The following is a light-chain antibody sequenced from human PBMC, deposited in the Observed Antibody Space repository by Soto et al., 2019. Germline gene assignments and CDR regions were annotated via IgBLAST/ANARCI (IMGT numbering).Light chain of an antibody. J-gene: IGKJ2*01. Sequence: DIQLTQSPSSLSASVGDRVSISCRASQSISNYLNWYQQKPGKAPQYLIFDASSLYGGVPLRFSGSGSGTEFTLTITSLQPDDSATYYCLQYSGSSYTFGQGTNVEIK. CDR3: LQYSGSSYT. CDR1: QSISNY. CDR2: DAS. V-gene: IGKV1-16*01.